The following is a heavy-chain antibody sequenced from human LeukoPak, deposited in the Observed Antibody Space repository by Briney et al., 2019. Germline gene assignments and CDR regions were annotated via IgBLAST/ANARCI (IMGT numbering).Heavy chain of an antibody. CDR1: GGSISSYY. CDR2: IYYSGST. CDR3: ATSKGAYDSSGYYSYYFDY. Sequence: SEILSLTCTVSGGSISSYYWSWIRQPPGKGLEWIGYIYYSGSTNYNPSLKSRVTISVDTSKNQFSLKLSSVTAADTAVYYCATSKGAYDSSGYYSYYFDYWGQGTLVTVSS. V-gene: IGHV4-59*01. D-gene: IGHD3-22*01. J-gene: IGHJ4*02.